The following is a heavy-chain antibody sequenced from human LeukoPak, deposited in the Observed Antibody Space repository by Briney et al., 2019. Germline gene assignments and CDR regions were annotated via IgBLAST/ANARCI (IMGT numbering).Heavy chain of an antibody. CDR2: INPNSGGT. Sequence: ASVKVSCKASGYTFTGYYMHWVRQAPGQGLEWMGWINPNSGGTNYAQKFQGRVTMTRDTSISTAYMELSRLRSDDTAVYYCARVSPARYYDFWSGYSDYWGQGTLVTVSS. CDR1: GYTFTGYY. CDR3: ARVSPARYYDFWSGYSDY. D-gene: IGHD3-3*01. J-gene: IGHJ4*02. V-gene: IGHV1-2*02.